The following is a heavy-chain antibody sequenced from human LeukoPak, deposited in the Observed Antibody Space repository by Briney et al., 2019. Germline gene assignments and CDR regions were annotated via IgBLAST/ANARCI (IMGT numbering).Heavy chain of an antibody. D-gene: IGHD6-19*01. Sequence: GGSLRLSCGASGFTFSSYWMHWVRQAPGKGLVWISRINSDGSTTSYADSVKGRFTISRDNAKNTLYLQMNSLRAEDTAVYYCARAIAVAGNFDYWGQGTLVTVSS. CDR1: GFTFSSYW. J-gene: IGHJ4*02. CDR2: INSDGSTT. CDR3: ARAIAVAGNFDY. V-gene: IGHV3-74*01.